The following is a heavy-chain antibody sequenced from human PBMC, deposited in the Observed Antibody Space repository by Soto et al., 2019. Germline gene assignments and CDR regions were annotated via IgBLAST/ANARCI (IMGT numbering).Heavy chain of an antibody. Sequence: GASVKVSCKASGYTFTSYAMHWVRQAPGQRLEWMGWINAGNGNTKYSQKFQGRVTITRDTSASTAYMELSSLRSEDTAVYYCARVDGDYDGGYFDYWGQGTLVTVAS. D-gene: IGHD4-17*01. CDR1: GYTFTSYA. V-gene: IGHV1-3*01. CDR2: INAGNGNT. CDR3: ARVDGDYDGGYFDY. J-gene: IGHJ4*02.